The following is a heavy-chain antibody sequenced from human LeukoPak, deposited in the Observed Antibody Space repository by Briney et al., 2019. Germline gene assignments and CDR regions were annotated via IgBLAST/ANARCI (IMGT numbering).Heavy chain of an antibody. D-gene: IGHD3-22*01. J-gene: IGHJ4*02. CDR1: GFTFSSYA. CDR2: ISGSGGST. Sequence: GGSQRLSCAASGFTFSSYAMSWVRQAPGKGLEWVSAISGSGGSTYYADSVKGRFTISRDNSKNTLYLQMNSLRAEDTAVYYCAKGGYYYDSSGSFDYWGQGTLVTVSS. CDR3: AKGGYYYDSSGSFDY. V-gene: IGHV3-23*01.